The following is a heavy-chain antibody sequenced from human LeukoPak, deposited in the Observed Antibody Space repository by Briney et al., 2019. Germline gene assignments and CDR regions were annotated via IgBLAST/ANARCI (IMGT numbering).Heavy chain of an antibody. J-gene: IGHJ4*02. CDR2: ISSNGGST. D-gene: IGHD2-15*01. CDR3: VKDGVVVVATHFDY. Sequence: GGPLRLSCSASGFTFSSYAMHWVRQAPGKGLEYVSAISSNGGSTYYADSVKGRFTISRDNSKNTLYLQMSSLRAEDTAVYYCVKDGVVVVATHFDYWGQGTLVTASS. V-gene: IGHV3-64D*06. CDR1: GFTFSSYA.